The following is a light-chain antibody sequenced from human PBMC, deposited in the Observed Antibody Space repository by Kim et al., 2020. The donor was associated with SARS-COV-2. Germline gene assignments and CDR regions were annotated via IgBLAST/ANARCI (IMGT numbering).Light chain of an antibody. V-gene: IGKV4-1*01. CDR3: QQYSSTPPS. Sequence: SATLNCKSSQTVLYNSNNKHYLAWYQQKPGQAPKLLIYWASIRESGVSDRFSGSGSETDFTLTISSLQAEDVAVYYCQQYSSTPPSFGQGTKLEI. J-gene: IGKJ2*03. CDR2: WAS. CDR1: QTVLYNSNNKHY.